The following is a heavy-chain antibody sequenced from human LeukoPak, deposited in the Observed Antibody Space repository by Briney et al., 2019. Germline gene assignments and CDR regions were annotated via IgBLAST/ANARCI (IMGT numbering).Heavy chain of an antibody. D-gene: IGHD6-13*01. V-gene: IGHV3-30*02. Sequence: PWGSLRLSCAASGFTFSSYGMHWVRQPPGKGLEWVGFIRFDLSNKFHADSVKGRFTISRDNSKNTLYLQMNSLRADDTAVYYCAKDLRIAATGTTGDYWGQGTLVTVSS. CDR3: AKDLRIAATGTTGDY. CDR1: GFTFSSYG. CDR2: IRFDLSNK. J-gene: IGHJ4*02.